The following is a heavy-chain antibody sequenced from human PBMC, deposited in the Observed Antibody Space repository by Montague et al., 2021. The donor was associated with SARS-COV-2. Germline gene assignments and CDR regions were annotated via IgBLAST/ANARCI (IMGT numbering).Heavy chain of an antibody. CDR1: GVSISSYY. J-gene: IGHJ3*02. CDR2: IYTSGST. CDR3: ARGALFYDSSGYYSDAFDI. V-gene: IGHV4-4*07. Sequence: SETLSLTCTVSGVSISSYYWTWIRQPPGKGLEWIGFIYTSGSTNYDPSLKSRVTMSIDTSKNQFSLKLSSVTDADTAVYYCARGALFYDSSGYYSDAFDIWGQGTMVTVSS. D-gene: IGHD3-22*01.